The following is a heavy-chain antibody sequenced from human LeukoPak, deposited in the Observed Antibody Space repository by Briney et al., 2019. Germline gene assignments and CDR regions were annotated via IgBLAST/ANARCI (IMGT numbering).Heavy chain of an antibody. V-gene: IGHV4-31*03. J-gene: IGHJ4*02. CDR1: GGSISSGGYY. D-gene: IGHD6-19*01. CDR2: IYYSGST. CDR3: ARLSSRWYFSPDY. Sequence: SETLSLTCTVSGGSISSGGYYWSWIRQHPGKGLEWIGYIYYSGSTYYDPSLKSRVTISVDTSKNQFSLNLSSVTAADAAVYYCARLSSRWYFSPDYWGQGTLVTVSS.